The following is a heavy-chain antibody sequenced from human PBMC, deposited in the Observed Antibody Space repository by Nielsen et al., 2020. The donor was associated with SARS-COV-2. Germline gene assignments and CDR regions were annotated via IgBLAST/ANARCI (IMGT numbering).Heavy chain of an antibody. J-gene: IGHJ5*02. V-gene: IGHV4-34*01. CDR2: VNDSGST. Sequence: WIRQPPGKGLEWIGEVNDSGSTNYKASLSSRVTISGDASKRQVSLKLSSVTAADTAVYYCARGLARGYSYGAEYNWFDPWGQGTLVTVSS. CDR3: ARGLARGYSYGAEYNWFDP. D-gene: IGHD5-18*01.